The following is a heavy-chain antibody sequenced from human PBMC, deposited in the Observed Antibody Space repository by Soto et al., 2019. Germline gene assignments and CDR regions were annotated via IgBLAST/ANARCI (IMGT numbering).Heavy chain of an antibody. Sequence: QVQLVQSGAEVKKPGASVKVSCKASGYTFSSYGISWVRQAPGQGLEWMGWISPYNGNTMYAQKVQSRVTMTTHTATSTAYMELRSLRSDDTAVYYCARREVETTLDFDYWGQGTLVTVSS. CDR2: ISPYNGNT. CDR1: GYTFSSYG. CDR3: ARREVETTLDFDY. D-gene: IGHD1-7*01. J-gene: IGHJ4*02. V-gene: IGHV1-18*01.